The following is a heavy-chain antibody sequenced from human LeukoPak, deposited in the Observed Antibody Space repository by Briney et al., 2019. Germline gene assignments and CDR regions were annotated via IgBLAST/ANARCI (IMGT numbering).Heavy chain of an antibody. V-gene: IGHV4-34*01. CDR1: GGSFSGYY. Sequence: SETLSLTCAVYGGSFSGYYWSWIRQPSGKGLEWIGEINHSGSTNYNPSLKSRVTISVDTSKNQFSLKLSSVTAADTAVYYCARQEDYYDSSGYLYYFDYWGQGTLVTVSS. CDR2: INHSGST. D-gene: IGHD3-22*01. CDR3: ARQEDYYDSSGYLYYFDY. J-gene: IGHJ4*02.